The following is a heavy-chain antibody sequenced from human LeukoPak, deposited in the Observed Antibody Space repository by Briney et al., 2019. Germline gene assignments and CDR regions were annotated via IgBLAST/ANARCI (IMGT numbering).Heavy chain of an antibody. CDR3: ARRLADRYSYFDY. Sequence: SETLSLTCTVSGGSISSGGYYWSWIRQHPGKGLEWIGYSYYSGSTYYNPSLKSRVTISVDTSKNQLSLKLSSVTAADTAVYYCARRLADRYSYFDYWGQGTLVTVSS. V-gene: IGHV4-31*03. CDR2: SYYSGST. J-gene: IGHJ4*02. D-gene: IGHD3-9*01. CDR1: GGSISSGGYY.